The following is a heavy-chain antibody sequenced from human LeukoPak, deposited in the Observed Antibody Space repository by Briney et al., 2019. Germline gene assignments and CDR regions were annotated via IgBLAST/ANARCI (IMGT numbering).Heavy chain of an antibody. Sequence: PGGXLRLSCAASGFTFSSYWMSWVRQAPGKGLEGVANIKQDGSEKYYVDSVKGRFTISRDNEKNSLYLQMNSLRAEDTAVYYCARGQSTPYSSSSYYFDYWGQGTLVTVSS. J-gene: IGHJ4*02. V-gene: IGHV3-7*01. D-gene: IGHD6-6*01. CDR2: IKQDGSEK. CDR3: ARGQSTPYSSSSYYFDY. CDR1: GFTFSSYW.